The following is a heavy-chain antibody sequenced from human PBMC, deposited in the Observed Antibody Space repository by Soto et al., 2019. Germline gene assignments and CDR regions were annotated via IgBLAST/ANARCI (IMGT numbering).Heavy chain of an antibody. D-gene: IGHD3-16*02. CDR1: GGSISSSSYY. CDR3: ARGKLSDYVWGSYRYHFDY. V-gene: IGHV4-39*07. Sequence: CTVSGGSISSSSYYWGWIRQPPGKGLEWIGEINHSGSTNYNPSLKSRVTISVDTSKNQFSLKLSSVTAADTAVYYCARGKLSDYVWGSYRYHFDYWGQGTVVTVSS. CDR2: INHSGST. J-gene: IGHJ4*02.